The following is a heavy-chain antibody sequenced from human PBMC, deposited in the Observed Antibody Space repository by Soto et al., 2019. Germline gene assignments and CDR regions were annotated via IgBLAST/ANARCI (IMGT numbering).Heavy chain of an antibody. Sequence: EVQLLESGGGLVQPGGYLRLSCAASGFTFSNFAMSWVRKAPGKGLEWVSGISGSGGSTYYAGSVKGRFTISRDNSKNTLYVQMNSLRVEDTDVYYCAKDGGGRWLVDSLGNWCHGTLVTVSS. CDR3: AKDGGGRWLVDSLGN. CDR1: GFTFSNFA. CDR2: ISGSGGST. V-gene: IGHV3-23*01. J-gene: IGHJ4*01. D-gene: IGHD6-19*01.